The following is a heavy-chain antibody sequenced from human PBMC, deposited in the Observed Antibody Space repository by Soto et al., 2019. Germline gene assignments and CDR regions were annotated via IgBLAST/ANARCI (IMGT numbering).Heavy chain of an antibody. V-gene: IGHV4-59*01. CDR1: GGSISSYY. Sequence: SETLSLTCTVSGGSISSYYWSWIRQPPGKGLEWIGYIYYSGSTNYNPSLKSRVTISVDTSKNQFSLKLSSVTAADTAVYCCARSYSHSIAMWFDPWGQGTRVTVSS. J-gene: IGHJ5*02. CDR2: IYYSGST. CDR3: ARSYSHSIAMWFDP. D-gene: IGHD2-15*01.